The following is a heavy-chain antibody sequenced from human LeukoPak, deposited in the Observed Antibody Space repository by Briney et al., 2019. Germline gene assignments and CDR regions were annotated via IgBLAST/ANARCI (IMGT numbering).Heavy chain of an antibody. V-gene: IGHV3-30*18. CDR2: ISYDGSNK. Sequence: GGSLRLSCAASGFTFSSYGMHWVRQALGKGLEWVAVISYDGSNKYYADSVKGRFTISRDNSKNTLYLQMNSLRAEDTAVYYCAKSSSTTWGTFDYWGQGTLVTVSS. D-gene: IGHD2-2*01. CDR1: GFTFSSYG. J-gene: IGHJ4*02. CDR3: AKSSSTTWGTFDY.